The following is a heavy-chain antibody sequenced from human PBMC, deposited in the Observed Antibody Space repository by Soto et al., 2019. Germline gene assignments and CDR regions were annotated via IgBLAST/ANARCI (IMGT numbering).Heavy chain of an antibody. D-gene: IGHD3-10*01. CDR3: ARGAYYYGSGSCAFDI. V-gene: IGHV3-30-3*01. J-gene: IGHJ3*02. Sequence: GSLRLSCAASGFTFRRYAMHWVRQAPGKGLEGVAVISYDGSNKYYADSVKGRFTISRDNSKNTLYLQMNSLRAEDTAVYYCARGAYYYGSGSCAFDICGKGTMGTGSS. CDR2: ISYDGSNK. CDR1: GFTFRRYA.